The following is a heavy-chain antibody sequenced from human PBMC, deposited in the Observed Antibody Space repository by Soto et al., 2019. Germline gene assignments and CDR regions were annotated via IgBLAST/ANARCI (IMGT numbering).Heavy chain of an antibody. CDR3: ASGIQLWLRRINNGYSG. CDR1: GGTFSTYA. D-gene: IGHD5-18*01. Sequence: ASVKVSCKAPGGTFSTYAISWVRQAPGQGLEWMGGIIPMFGTANYAQRFQDRVTITADEPTNTVYMELSSLRSEDTAVYFCASGIQLWLRRINNGYSGWGQGTLVTV. V-gene: IGHV1-69*13. CDR2: IIPMFGTA. J-gene: IGHJ4*02.